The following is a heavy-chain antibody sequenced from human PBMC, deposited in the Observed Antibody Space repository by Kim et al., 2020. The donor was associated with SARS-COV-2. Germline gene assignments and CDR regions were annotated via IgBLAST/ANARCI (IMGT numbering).Heavy chain of an antibody. J-gene: IGHJ6*02. V-gene: IGHV1-2*02. Sequence: KFQGRVTMTRDKSISTAYMELRRLRSDDTAVYYCARWRIHHYYYYDMDVWGQGTTVTVSS. D-gene: IGHD2-15*01. CDR3: ARWRIHHYYYYDMDV.